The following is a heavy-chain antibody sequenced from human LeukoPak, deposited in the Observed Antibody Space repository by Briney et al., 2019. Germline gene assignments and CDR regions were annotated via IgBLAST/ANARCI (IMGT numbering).Heavy chain of an antibody. J-gene: IGHJ4*02. CDR1: GFAFSDAW. V-gene: IGHV3-15*01. CDR2: IKSISAGVTT. Sequence: GGSLRLSCAASGFAFSDAWMTWVRQAPGKGPEWVARIKSISAGVTTDYAAPVKGRFTISRDDSKNTLYLEMNSLEIEDTAVYYCVTPPDWGQGTLVTVSS. CDR3: VTPPD.